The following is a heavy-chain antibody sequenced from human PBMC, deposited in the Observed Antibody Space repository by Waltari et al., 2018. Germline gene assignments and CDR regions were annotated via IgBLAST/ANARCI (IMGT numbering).Heavy chain of an antibody. J-gene: IGHJ3*02. CDR2: ISGSGGST. CDR1: GFTFSSYA. D-gene: IGHD1-1*01. CDR3: AKAGNQEGAFDI. V-gene: IGHV3-23*01. Sequence: EVQLLESGGGLVQPGGSLRLSCAASGFTFSSYAMSWVRQAPGKGLEWVSAISGSGGSTYYADSVKGRFTISRDNSNNTLYLQMNSLRAEDTAVYYCAKAGNQEGAFDIWGQGTMVTVSS.